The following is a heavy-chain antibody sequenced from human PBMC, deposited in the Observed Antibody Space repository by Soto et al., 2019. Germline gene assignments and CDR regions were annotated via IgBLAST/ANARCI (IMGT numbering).Heavy chain of an antibody. CDR2: ISAYNGDT. Sequence: ASVKVSCKASGYTFTNYGITWVRQAPGQGLEWMGSISAYNGDTHYTQRLQGRVTMTTDTSTSTAYMELRGLRSDDTAVYYCARFLQLVGYLHYYMSFWGQGTSVPVSS. CDR3: ARFLQLVGYLHYYMSF. V-gene: IGHV1-18*01. D-gene: IGHD6-6*01. CDR1: GYTFTNYG. J-gene: IGHJ6*03.